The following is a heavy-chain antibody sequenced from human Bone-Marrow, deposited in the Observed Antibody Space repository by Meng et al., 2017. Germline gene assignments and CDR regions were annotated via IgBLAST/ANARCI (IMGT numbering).Heavy chain of an antibody. D-gene: IGHD2-2*02. CDR1: GFTFSSYG. V-gene: IGHV3-33*01. CDR3: ARDIPATAAAFDI. J-gene: IGHJ3*02. CDR2: IWYDGSNK. Sequence: GESLKISCAASGFTFSSYGMHWVRQAPGKGLEWVAVIWYDGSNKYYADSVKGRFTISRDNSKNTLYLQMNSLRAEDTAVYYCARDIPATAAAFDIWGQGTMVTVSS.